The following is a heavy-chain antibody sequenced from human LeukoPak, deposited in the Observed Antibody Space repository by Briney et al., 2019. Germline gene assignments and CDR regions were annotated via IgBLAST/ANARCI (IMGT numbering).Heavy chain of an antibody. CDR1: GFIFDDYA. CDR3: VKDVCSSIDECNSVARTFEYYFDY. V-gene: IGHV3-9*01. CDR2: ISWHCENI. Sequence: GGSLRLSCAASGFIFDDYAMHWVRQAPGKGLEWVSGISWHCENIGYADSVKGRFAISRDNAKNSLYLQMNSLRAEDTALYYCVKDVCSSIDECNSVARTFEYYFDYWGQGALVTVSS. D-gene: IGHD6-19*01. J-gene: IGHJ4*02.